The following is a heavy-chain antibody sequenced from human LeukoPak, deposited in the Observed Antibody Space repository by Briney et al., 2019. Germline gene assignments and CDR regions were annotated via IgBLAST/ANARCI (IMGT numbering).Heavy chain of an antibody. D-gene: IGHD6-6*01. Sequence: SETLSLTCTVSGGSISSYYWSWIRQPPGKGLEWIGYIYYSGSTNYNPSLKSRATISVDTSKNQFSLKLSSVTAADTAVYYCARLRAARPFYFDYWGQGTLVTVSS. CDR1: GGSISSYY. V-gene: IGHV4-59*08. J-gene: IGHJ4*02. CDR2: IYYSGST. CDR3: ARLRAARPFYFDY.